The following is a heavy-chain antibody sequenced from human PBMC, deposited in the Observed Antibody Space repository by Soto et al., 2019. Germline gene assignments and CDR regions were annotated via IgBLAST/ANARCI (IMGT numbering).Heavy chain of an antibody. CDR1: GYTFTSYD. CDR2: MTPNSGNT. V-gene: IGHV1-8*01. J-gene: IGHJ5*02. D-gene: IGHD6-13*01. CDR3: ARERSAAGTGSVAP. Sequence: QVQLVQSGAEVKKPGASVKVSCKASGYTFTSYDINWVRQATGQGLEWMGWMTPNSGNTGYAQKFQGRVTMTRNTSISTAYLDLSSLRSADTAVHYCARERSAAGTGSVAPGGQGNLVSVSS.